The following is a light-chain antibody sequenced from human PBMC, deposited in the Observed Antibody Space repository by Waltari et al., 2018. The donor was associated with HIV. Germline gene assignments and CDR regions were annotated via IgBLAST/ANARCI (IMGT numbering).Light chain of an antibody. CDR2: DNN. CDR1: SSNIARNY. CDR3: GTWDNSLRTWV. J-gene: IGLJ3*02. V-gene: IGLV1-51*01. Sequence: QSVLTQPPSVSAAPGQKVTISCPGSSSNIARNYVSWYQHLPGTAPKLLIYDNNKRPLGIPDRFSGSKSGTSATLGITGLQTGDEADYYCGTWDNSLRTWVFGGGTKLTVL.